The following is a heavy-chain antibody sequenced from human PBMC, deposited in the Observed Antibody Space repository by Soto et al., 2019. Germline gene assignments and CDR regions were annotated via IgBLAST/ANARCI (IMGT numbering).Heavy chain of an antibody. J-gene: IGHJ4*02. CDR1: GGSISSSSHY. V-gene: IGHV4-39*01. CDR2: IFYSGST. Sequence: QLQLQESGPGLVKPSETLSLTCTVSGGSISSSSHYWGWIRQPPGKGLEWIGSIFYSGSTSYNPSLKSRVTISVATSKNQFPLKLGSVTAADTAVYYCARRASGSYSAYWGQGTLVTVSS. D-gene: IGHD3-10*01. CDR3: ARRASGSYSAY.